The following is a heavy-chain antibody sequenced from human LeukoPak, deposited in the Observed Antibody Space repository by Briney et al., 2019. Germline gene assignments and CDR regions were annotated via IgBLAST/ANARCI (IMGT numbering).Heavy chain of an antibody. CDR3: ARGGIYSQGFDY. D-gene: IGHD6-13*01. V-gene: IGHV3-21*01. Sequence: GGSLRLSCAASGFTFSGYSMNWVRQAPGKGLEWVSYISTTSDYIHYADSLKGRVAISRDNAKNSLYLQMNSLRAEDTAVYYCARGGIYSQGFDYWGQGSLVTVSS. J-gene: IGHJ4*02. CDR2: ISTTSDYI. CDR1: GFTFSGYS.